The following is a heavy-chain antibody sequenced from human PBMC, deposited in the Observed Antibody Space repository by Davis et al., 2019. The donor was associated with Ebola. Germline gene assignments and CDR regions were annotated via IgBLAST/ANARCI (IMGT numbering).Heavy chain of an antibody. CDR3: ARDAWGSYGFDH. D-gene: IGHD3-16*01. CDR1: GFTFSDYW. CDR2: IQHNGNER. J-gene: IGHJ4*02. V-gene: IGHV3-7*03. Sequence: GESLKISCAASGFTFSDYWMIWVRQAPGKGLEWVANIQHNGNERYYVDSVKGRFTISRGNAKNSLYLDLTSLRAEDTAVYYCARDAWGSYGFDHWGQGTLVTVSS.